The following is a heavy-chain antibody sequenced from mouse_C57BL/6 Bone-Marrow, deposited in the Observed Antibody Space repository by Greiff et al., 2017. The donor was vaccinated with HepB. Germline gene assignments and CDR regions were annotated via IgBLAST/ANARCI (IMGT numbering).Heavy chain of an antibody. J-gene: IGHJ4*01. Sequence: VQLQESGPGLVQPSQSLSITCTVSGFSLTSYGVHWVRQSPGKGLEWLGVIWSGGSTDYNAAFISRLSISKDNSKSQVFFKMNSLQADDTAIYYCARREGGYYYGSMDYWGQGTSVTVSS. CDR1: GFSLTSYG. D-gene: IGHD1-1*01. V-gene: IGHV2-2*01. CDR2: IWSGGST. CDR3: ARREGGYYYGSMDY.